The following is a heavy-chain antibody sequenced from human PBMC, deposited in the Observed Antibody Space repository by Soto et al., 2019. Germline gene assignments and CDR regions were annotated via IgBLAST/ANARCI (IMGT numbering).Heavy chain of an antibody. J-gene: IGHJ6*02. D-gene: IGHD1-7*01. Sequence: QVQLQESGPGLVKPSETLSLTCTVSGGSISSYYWSWIRQPPGKGLEWIGYIYYSGSTNYNPSLNSRITIAVDTSKNQFSLKLSSATAADTAVYYCAREGLTGTIDLYYYYGMDVCGQGTTVTVSS. CDR3: AREGLTGTIDLYYYYGMDV. V-gene: IGHV4-59*12. CDR2: IYYSGST. CDR1: GGSISSYY.